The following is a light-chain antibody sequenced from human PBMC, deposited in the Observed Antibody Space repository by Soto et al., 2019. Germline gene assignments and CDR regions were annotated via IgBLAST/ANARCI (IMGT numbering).Light chain of an antibody. J-gene: IGLJ3*02. Sequence: QTVVTQEPSFSVSPGGTVTLTVGWSSGSLSTTYYPSWYQQNPGQAPRTLIYNTKIRSSGVPDRFSGSILGNKAALTITGAQADDESHYYCVLYMGSGISVFGGGTKLTVL. CDR1: SGSLSTTYY. V-gene: IGLV8-61*01. CDR3: VLYMGSGISV. CDR2: NTK.